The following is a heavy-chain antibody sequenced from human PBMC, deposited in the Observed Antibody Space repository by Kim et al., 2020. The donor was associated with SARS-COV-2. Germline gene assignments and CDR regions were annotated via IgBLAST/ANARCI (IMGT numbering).Heavy chain of an antibody. CDR3: AREMGSGNYYTRYYQYYGMDV. D-gene: IGHD3-10*01. J-gene: IGHJ6*02. V-gene: IGHV3-11*01. CDR1: GFTLSDYY. Sequence: GGSLRLSCAASGFTLSDYYMRWIRQAPGKGLEWVSYISSSGNTIYYADSVKGRFTISRDNAKNSLYLQMNSLRGEDTAVYYCAREMGSGNYYTRYYQYYGMDVWGQGTTVTVSS. CDR2: ISSSGNTI.